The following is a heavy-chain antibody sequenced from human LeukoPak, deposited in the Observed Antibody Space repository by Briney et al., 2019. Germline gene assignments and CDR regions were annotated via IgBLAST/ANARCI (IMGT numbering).Heavy chain of an antibody. CDR2: GNWNGGST. J-gene: IGHJ3*02. CDR3: ARVRVVIVVVITQDAFDI. D-gene: IGHD3-22*01. V-gene: IGHV3-20*04. Sequence: PGGSLRLSCAASGFTFDDYGMSWASLDPGKGLGWASGGNWNGGSTGYADSVTGRFTISRDNAKNSLYLQMKSLRAEDTALYYCARVRVVIVVVITQDAFDIWGQGTMVTVSS. CDR1: GFTFDDYG.